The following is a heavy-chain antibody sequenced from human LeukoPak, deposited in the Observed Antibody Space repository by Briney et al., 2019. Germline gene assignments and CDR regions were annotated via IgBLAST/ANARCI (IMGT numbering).Heavy chain of an antibody. CDR3: AKPHYYYDSSGYGY. Sequence: GALVKVSCKASGYTFAGYYMHWVRQAPGQGLEWMGWINPNSGGTNYAQKFQGRVTMTRDTSISTAYMELSRLRSDDTAVYYCAKPHYYYDSSGYGYWGQGTLVTVSS. V-gene: IGHV1-2*02. CDR1: GYTFAGYY. CDR2: INPNSGGT. D-gene: IGHD3-22*01. J-gene: IGHJ4*02.